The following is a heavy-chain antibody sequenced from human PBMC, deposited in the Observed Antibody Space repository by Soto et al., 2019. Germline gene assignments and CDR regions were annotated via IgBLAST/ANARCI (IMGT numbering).Heavy chain of an antibody. CDR2: INHSGST. J-gene: IGHJ6*02. D-gene: IGHD2-2*01. Sequence: SEPLSLTCAVYGGSFSGYYWSWIRQPPGKGLEWTGEINHSGSTNYNPSRKSRVTISVDTSKNQFSLKLSSVTAADTAVYYCARRFKVVVPAAMFYYYYGMDVWGQGTTVTVSS. CDR3: ARRFKVVVPAAMFYYYYGMDV. CDR1: GGSFSGYY. V-gene: IGHV4-34*01.